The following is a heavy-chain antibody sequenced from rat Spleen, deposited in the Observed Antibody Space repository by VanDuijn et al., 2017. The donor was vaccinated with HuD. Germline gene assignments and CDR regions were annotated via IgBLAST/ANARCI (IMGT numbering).Heavy chain of an antibody. J-gene: IGHJ1*01. D-gene: IGHD1-9*01. V-gene: IGHV5-43*01. CDR3: ARESGHTRYFDF. Sequence: EVQLVESGGGLVQPGRSLKLSCAASGFTFSSYVMHWFRQAPENGIEWLAYINTDSSDIYYAETVKGRFTISRDNAKNTVDMQLSSLRSEDTAMYFCARESGHTRYFDFWGPGTMVTVSS. CDR1: GFTFSSYV. CDR2: INTDSSDI.